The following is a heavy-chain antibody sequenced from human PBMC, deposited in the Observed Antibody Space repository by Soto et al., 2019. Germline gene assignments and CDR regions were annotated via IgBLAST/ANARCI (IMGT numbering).Heavy chain of an antibody. CDR3: ARGYYDSRGQSNTFDV. CDR1: GASISSSY. CDR2: VHYSGGT. J-gene: IGHJ3*01. V-gene: IGHV4-59*01. D-gene: IGHD3-22*01. Sequence: PSETLSLTCTVSGASISSSYWSWIRQSPGKGLEWIGYVHYSGGTKDNPSLNGRVSLSIDTSKNQFSLKLSSAAAADTAVYYCARGYYDSRGQSNTFDVWGQGTMVTVSS.